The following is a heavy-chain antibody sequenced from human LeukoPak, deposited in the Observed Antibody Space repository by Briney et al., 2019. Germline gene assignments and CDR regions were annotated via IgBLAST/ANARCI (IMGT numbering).Heavy chain of an antibody. Sequence: GGSLRLSCAASGFTFSSFAMNWVRQAPGKGLEWVTAISGTGGSTYYSNSVKGRFTISRDNSENTLYLQINSLTAEDTAVYYCAKIGVWGPHWFDPWGQGTLVTVSS. J-gene: IGHJ5*02. CDR2: ISGTGGST. CDR3: AKIGVWGPHWFDP. D-gene: IGHD3-3*01. V-gene: IGHV3-23*01. CDR1: GFTFSSFA.